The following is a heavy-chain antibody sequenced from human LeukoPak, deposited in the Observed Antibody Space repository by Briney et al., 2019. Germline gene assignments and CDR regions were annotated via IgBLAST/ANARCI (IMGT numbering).Heavy chain of an antibody. CDR2: INPSGGST. Sequence: GASVKVSCKASGYTFTSYYMHWVRQAPGQGLERMGIINPSGGSTSYAQKFQGRVTMTRDTSTSTVYMELSSLRSEDTAVYYCARDSVDTAMVSTISTWGQGTLVTVSS. CDR3: ARDSVDTAMVSTIST. V-gene: IGHV1-46*01. J-gene: IGHJ5*02. D-gene: IGHD5-18*01. CDR1: GYTFTSYY.